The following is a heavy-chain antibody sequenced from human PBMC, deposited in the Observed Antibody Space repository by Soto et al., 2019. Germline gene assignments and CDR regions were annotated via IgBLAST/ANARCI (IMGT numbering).Heavy chain of an antibody. V-gene: IGHV6-1*01. Sequence: PSQTLSLTCAISGDSVSSNSAAWNWIRQSPSRGLEWLGRTYYRSKWYNDYAVSVKSRITINPDTSKNQFSLQLNSVTPEDTAVYYCARDRYCTNGVCLKRYYYYGMDVWGQGTTVTVSS. J-gene: IGHJ6*02. CDR2: TYYRSKWYN. CDR3: ARDRYCTNGVCLKRYYYYGMDV. D-gene: IGHD2-8*01. CDR1: GDSVSSNSAA.